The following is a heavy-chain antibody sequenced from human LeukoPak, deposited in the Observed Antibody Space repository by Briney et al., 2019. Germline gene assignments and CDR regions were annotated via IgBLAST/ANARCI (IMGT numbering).Heavy chain of an antibody. CDR2: IKQDGSEE. CDR3: ARDQGGLRDSYFDL. D-gene: IGHD5-12*01. Sequence: PGGSLRLSCAPSGFTFSFYWMSWVRQAPGKGLEWVANIKQDGSEEYYVDSVKGRFTISRDNAKNSLFLQMNSLRAEDTAVYYCARDQGGLRDSYFDLWGRGTRTTVSS. CDR1: GFTFSFYW. J-gene: IGHJ2*01. V-gene: IGHV3-7*05.